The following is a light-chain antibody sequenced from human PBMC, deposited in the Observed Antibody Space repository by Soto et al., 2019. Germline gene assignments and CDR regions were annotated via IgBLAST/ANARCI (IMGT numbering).Light chain of an antibody. CDR1: SSDIGSYDH. J-gene: IGLJ1*01. Sequence: QSVLTQPDSVSGSPGQSITISCSGTSSDIGSYDHVAWFQQFPGKTPKLMIYSVSNRPSGVSYRFSGSKSGNTASLTISALQAEDEADYYCISYTVSRSYVFGTGTKVTVL. CDR2: SVS. CDR3: ISYTVSRSYV. V-gene: IGLV2-14*01.